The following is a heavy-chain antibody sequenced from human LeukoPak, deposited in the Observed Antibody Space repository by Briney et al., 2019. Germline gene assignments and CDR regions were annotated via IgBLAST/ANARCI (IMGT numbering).Heavy chain of an antibody. D-gene: IGHD3-22*01. CDR2: IIPIFGIA. J-gene: IGHJ4*02. CDR3: AREPEGSGYIPFDY. CDR1: GDTFSSYA. Sequence: SVKVSCKASGDTFSSYAISWVRQAPGQGLEWMGRIIPIFGIANYAQKFQGRVTITADKSTSTAYMELSSLRSEDTAVYYCAREPEGSGYIPFDYWGQGTLVTVSS. V-gene: IGHV1-69*04.